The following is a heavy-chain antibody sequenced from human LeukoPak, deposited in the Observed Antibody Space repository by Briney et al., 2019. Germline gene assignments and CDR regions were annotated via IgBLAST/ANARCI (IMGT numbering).Heavy chain of an antibody. J-gene: IGHJ4*02. CDR3: AREWRGFEDY. V-gene: IGHV3-74*01. CDR1: GFTFSTYW. Sequence: GGSLRLSCAASGFTFSTYWMHWGRQAPGKGLVWVARSNSDGSATIYADSVKGRFVISRDNSKNTLYLQMSSLRVEDTAMYYCAREWRGFEDYWGQGTLVTVSS. CDR2: SNSDGSAT. D-gene: IGHD3-9*01.